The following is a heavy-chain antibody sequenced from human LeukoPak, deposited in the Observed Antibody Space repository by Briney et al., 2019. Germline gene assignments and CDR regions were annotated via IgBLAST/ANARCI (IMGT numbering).Heavy chain of an antibody. Sequence: PSETLSLTCAVYGGSFSGYYWSWIRQPPGKGLEWIGEINHSGSTNYNPSLKSRVTISVDTSKNQFSLKLSSVTAADTAVYYCARALSLAFDIWGQGTMVTVSS. J-gene: IGHJ3*02. V-gene: IGHV4-34*01. CDR3: ARALSLAFDI. CDR1: GGSFSGYY. D-gene: IGHD3-3*02. CDR2: INHSGST.